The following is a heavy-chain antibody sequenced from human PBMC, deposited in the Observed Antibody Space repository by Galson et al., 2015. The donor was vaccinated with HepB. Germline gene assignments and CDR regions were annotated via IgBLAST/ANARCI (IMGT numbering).Heavy chain of an antibody. CDR1: GFTFSTYG. D-gene: IGHD6-19*01. J-gene: IGHJ2*01. V-gene: IGHV3-7*01. Sequence: SLRLSCAASGFTFSTYGMSWVRQAPGKGLEWVANIKQDESEKFYVDSVKGRFTISRDNARNSLYLQMNSLRAEDTAVYYCARGTSGRNVGFFDLWGRGTLVTVSS. CDR2: IKQDESEK. CDR3: ARGTSGRNVGFFDL.